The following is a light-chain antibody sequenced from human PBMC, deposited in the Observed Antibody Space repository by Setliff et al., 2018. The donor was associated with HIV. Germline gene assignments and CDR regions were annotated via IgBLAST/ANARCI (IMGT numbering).Light chain of an antibody. Sequence: LTQSPSASASLGASVKLTCTLSSGHSSYAIAWHQQQPEKGPRYLMKVNSDGSHNKGDGIPDRFSASSSGAERYLTISSLQSEDEADYYCQTWGSGIVLFGGGTKVTVL. V-gene: IGLV4-69*01. CDR2: VNSDGSH. J-gene: IGLJ2*01. CDR3: QTWGSGIVL. CDR1: SGHSSYA.